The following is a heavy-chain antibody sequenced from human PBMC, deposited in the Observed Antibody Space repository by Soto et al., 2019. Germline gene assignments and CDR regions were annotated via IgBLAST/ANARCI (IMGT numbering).Heavy chain of an antibody. V-gene: IGHV4-59*11. J-gene: IGHJ4*02. CDR2: IYYRGTT. Sequence: QVQLQESGPGLVKPSETLSLTCSVSGVSTSNHYWTWIRKPPGQGPEWIGCIYYRGTTNYNASFNSPVTISVDTSKIQFSLKVTSVTTADTAVYYCARGGGSPYHDREFDYWGQGILVTVSS. CDR3: ARGGGSPYHDREFDY. CDR1: GVSTSNHY. D-gene: IGHD2-2*01.